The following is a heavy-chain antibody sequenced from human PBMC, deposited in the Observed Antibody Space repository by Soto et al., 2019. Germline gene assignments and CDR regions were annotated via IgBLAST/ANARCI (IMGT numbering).Heavy chain of an antibody. CDR3: ARDFTGSYLGLDY. J-gene: IGHJ4*02. Sequence: GASVKVSCKASGYTFTSYGISWVRQAPGQGLEWMGWISAYNGNTNYSQKFQGRVTITRDTSASTAYMELSSLRSEDTAVYYCARDFTGSYLGLDYWGQGTLVTVSS. CDR2: ISAYNGNT. D-gene: IGHD1-26*01. CDR1: GYTFTSYG. V-gene: IGHV1-18*01.